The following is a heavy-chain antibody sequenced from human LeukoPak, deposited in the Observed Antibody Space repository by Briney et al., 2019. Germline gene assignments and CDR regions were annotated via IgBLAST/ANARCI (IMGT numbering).Heavy chain of an antibody. CDR3: ARNSVPTRIVGATRYFDY. Sequence: PSETLSLTCTVSGGTISSSSYYWGWIRQPPGKGLEWIGSIYYSGSTYYNPSLKSRVTISVDTSKNQFSLKLSSVTAADTAVYCCARNSVPTRIVGATRYFDYWGQGTLVTVSS. J-gene: IGHJ4*02. CDR2: IYYSGST. CDR1: GGTISSSSYY. V-gene: IGHV4-39*01. D-gene: IGHD1-26*01.